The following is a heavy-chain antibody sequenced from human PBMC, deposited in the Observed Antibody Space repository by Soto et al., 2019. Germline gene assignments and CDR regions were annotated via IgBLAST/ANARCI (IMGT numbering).Heavy chain of an antibody. CDR1: GFSFSSYA. J-gene: IGHJ4*02. Sequence: EVQLLESGGGLVQPGGSLRLSCVASGFSFSSYAMSWVRQAPGKGLEWVSVISGSDGSTYYADSVKGRFTISRDNSKNTLYLHMNSLRAEDTAVYYCAKDRERDAWYEDYGGQGTLVTVSS. CDR3: AKDRERDAWYEDY. CDR2: ISGSDGST. V-gene: IGHV3-23*01. D-gene: IGHD6-13*01.